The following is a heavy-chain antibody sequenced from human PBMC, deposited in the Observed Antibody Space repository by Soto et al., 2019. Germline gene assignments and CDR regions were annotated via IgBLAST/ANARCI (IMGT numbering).Heavy chain of an antibody. D-gene: IGHD3-10*01. CDR1: GFTFSSYA. J-gene: IGHJ4*02. CDR2: LSRDGSVQ. Sequence: PGGSLRLSCAGSGFTFSSYAVDWVRLAPGKAMEWVAALSRDGSVQYWLDSVRGRFTISRDNSNNTLYLHMISLRPEDTGVYYCVRSRSGAVADSFDYWGQGTQVTVSS. CDR3: VRSRSGAVADSFDY. V-gene: IGHV3-30*04.